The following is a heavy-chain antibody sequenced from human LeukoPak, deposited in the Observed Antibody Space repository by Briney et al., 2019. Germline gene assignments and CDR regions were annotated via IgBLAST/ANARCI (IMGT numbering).Heavy chain of an antibody. V-gene: IGHV6-1*01. D-gene: IGHD3-10*01. J-gene: IGHJ4*02. CDR2: TYCRSQCIS. Sequence: SQTLSLTCVISGDSVSGSNGAWNWIRQSPSAGLEWLGRTYCRSQCISDYAESVKGRINISPDTSTNQFSLQLNSVTPEDTAVYYCARGSYGLGGYYDYYFDFWGQGTLVTVSS. CDR3: ARGSYGLGGYYDYYFDF. CDR1: GDSVSGSNGA.